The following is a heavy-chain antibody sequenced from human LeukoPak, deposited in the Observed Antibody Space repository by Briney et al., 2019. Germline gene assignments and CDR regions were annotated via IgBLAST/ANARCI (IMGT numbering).Heavy chain of an antibody. J-gene: IGHJ4*02. D-gene: IGHD2-15*01. CDR1: GFTFNSYG. Sequence: PGRSLRLSCAASGFTFNSYGMHWVRQAPGKGLEWVAVISYDGSNKYYADSVKGRFTISRDNSKNTLYLQMNSLRAEDTAVYYCATTRRMLVVAATPLDYWGQGTLFTVSS. CDR3: ATTRRMLVVAATPLDY. V-gene: IGHV3-30*03. CDR2: ISYDGSNK.